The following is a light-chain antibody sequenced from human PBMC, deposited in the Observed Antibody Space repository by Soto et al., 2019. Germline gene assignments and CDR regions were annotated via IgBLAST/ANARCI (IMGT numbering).Light chain of an antibody. CDR3: QQYNSYSPWT. CDR2: DAS. CDR1: QSISSW. J-gene: IGKJ1*01. Sequence: DIQMTQSPSTLCASVGDRAIISCRASQSISSWLAWYQQKPGKAPKLLIYDASSLESGIPSRFSGSGSGTEFILTISSLQPDDFATYYCQQYNSYSPWTFGQGNKVDIK. V-gene: IGKV1-5*01.